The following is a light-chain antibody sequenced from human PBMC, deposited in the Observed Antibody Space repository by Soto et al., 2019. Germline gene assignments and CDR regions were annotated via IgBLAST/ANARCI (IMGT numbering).Light chain of an antibody. J-gene: IGKJ4*01. Sequence: EFVLTQSPVTLSLSPGERATLSCRASQSVSSSYLAWYQQKPGQAPRLLIYGASSRATGIPDRFSGSGSGTEFTLTISSLQSEDFAAYFCQQYDNWPLTFGGGTKV. CDR1: QSVSSSY. CDR2: GAS. V-gene: IGKV3-20*01. CDR3: QQYDNWPLT.